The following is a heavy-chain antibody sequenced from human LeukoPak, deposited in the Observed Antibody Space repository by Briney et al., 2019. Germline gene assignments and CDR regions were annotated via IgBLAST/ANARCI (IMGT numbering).Heavy chain of an antibody. J-gene: IGHJ3*02. V-gene: IGHV4-34*01. Sequence: SETLSLTCAVYGGSFSGYYWSWIRQSPGKGLEWIGEINYRGSTNYNPSLKRRGTISVDTSKNQFSLKLSSVTAADTAVYYCARSDGYGLVGIWGQGTMVTVSS. CDR2: INYRGST. D-gene: IGHD3-10*01. CDR3: ARSDGYGLVGI. CDR1: GGSFSGYY.